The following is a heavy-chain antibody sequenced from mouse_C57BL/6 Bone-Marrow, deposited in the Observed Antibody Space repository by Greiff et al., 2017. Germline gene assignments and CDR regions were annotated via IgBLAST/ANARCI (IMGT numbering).Heavy chain of an antibody. D-gene: IGHD3-2*02. J-gene: IGHJ3*01. CDR3: ARSVDSSGYEFAY. V-gene: IGHV1-53*01. Sequence: QVQLQQPGTELVKPGASVKLSCKASGYTFTSYWMPWVKQRPGQGLEWIGNINPSSGGTNYNEKFKSKATLTVDKSSSTAYMQLSSLPSEDSAVYYCARSVDSSGYEFAYWGQGILGTVSA. CDR1: GYTFTSYW. CDR2: INPSSGGT.